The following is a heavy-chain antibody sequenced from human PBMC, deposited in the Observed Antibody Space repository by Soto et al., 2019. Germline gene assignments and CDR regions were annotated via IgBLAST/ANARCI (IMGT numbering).Heavy chain of an antibody. CDR2: IKSDESTT. CDR3: ARGARNYYYFDY. D-gene: IGHD3-10*01. Sequence: EVQLVESGGGLVQPGGSLRLSCAASGFTFSDYWIHWVRQAPGKGLVWVSRIKSDESTTNYADSVWGRLTISRDNAKNTVYLQMNSLRAEDTAVYYCARGARNYYYFDYWGQGTLVTVSS. CDR1: GFTFSDYW. V-gene: IGHV3-74*01. J-gene: IGHJ4*02.